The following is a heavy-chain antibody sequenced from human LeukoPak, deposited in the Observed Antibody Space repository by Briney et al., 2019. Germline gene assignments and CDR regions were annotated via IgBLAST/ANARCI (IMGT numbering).Heavy chain of an antibody. CDR3: ARDTSEYFQH. V-gene: IGHV4-61*02. CDR1: GGSISGGSYY. Sequence: SETLSLTCTVSGGSISGGSYYWSWIRQPAGKGLEWIGRIYTSGSTNYNPSLKSRATISVDTSKNQFSLKLSSVTAADTAVYYCARDTSEYFQHWGQGTLVTVSS. J-gene: IGHJ1*01. CDR2: IYTSGST.